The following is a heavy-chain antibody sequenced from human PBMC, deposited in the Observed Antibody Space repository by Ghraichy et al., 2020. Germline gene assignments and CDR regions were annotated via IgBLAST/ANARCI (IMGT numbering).Heavy chain of an antibody. CDR2: IYSGGST. CDR1: GFTVSSNY. CDR3: ATKAPTSSGSYWGLDY. D-gene: IGHD1-26*01. V-gene: IGHV3-53*01. J-gene: IGHJ4*02. Sequence: GGSLRLSCAASGFTVSSNYMSWVRQAPGKGLEWVSVIYSGGSTYYADSVKGRFTISRDNSKNTLYLQMNSLRAEDTAVYYCATKAPTSSGSYWGLDYWGQGTLVTVSS.